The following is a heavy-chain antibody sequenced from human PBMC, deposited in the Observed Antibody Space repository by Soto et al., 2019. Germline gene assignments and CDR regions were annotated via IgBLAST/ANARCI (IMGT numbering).Heavy chain of an antibody. CDR2: IIPILGIA. D-gene: IGHD3-10*01. J-gene: IGHJ4*02. CDR1: GGTFSSYT. Sequence: QVQLVQSGAEVKKPGSSVKVSCKASGGTFSSYTISWVRQAPGQGLEWMGRIIPILGIANYAQKFQGRVTITEDKSTSTAYMELSSLRCEDTAVYYCARDLRGKYYGSGSSYWGQGTLVTVSS. CDR3: ARDLRGKYYGSGSSY. V-gene: IGHV1-69*08.